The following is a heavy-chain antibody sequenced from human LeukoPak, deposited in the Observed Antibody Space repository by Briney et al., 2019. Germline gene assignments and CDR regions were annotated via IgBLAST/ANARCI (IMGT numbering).Heavy chain of an antibody. CDR2: IIPIFGTA. Sequence: ASVKVSCKASGYTFTSYGISWVRQAPGQGLEWMGGIIPIFGTANYAQKFQGRVTITTDESTSTAYMELSSLRSEDTAVYYCARVPDCSSTSCYTIDYYMDVWGKGTTVTVSS. V-gene: IGHV1-69*05. CDR1: GYTFTSYG. D-gene: IGHD2-2*02. J-gene: IGHJ6*03. CDR3: ARVPDCSSTSCYTIDYYMDV.